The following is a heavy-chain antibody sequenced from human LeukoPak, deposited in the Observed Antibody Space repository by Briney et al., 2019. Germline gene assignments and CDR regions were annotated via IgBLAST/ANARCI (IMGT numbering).Heavy chain of an antibody. Sequence: GGSLRLSCAASGFNFSGSAIHWVRQASGKGLEWVGRIKSEPNSYATAYAASVKGRLTISTDDSKNTAYLQMDSLKTEDTAVYYCSSSGDVAFWGQGTLVTVSS. CDR2: IKSEPNSYAT. V-gene: IGHV3-73*01. J-gene: IGHJ4*02. CDR3: SSSGDVAF. D-gene: IGHD2-21*02. CDR1: GFNFSGSA.